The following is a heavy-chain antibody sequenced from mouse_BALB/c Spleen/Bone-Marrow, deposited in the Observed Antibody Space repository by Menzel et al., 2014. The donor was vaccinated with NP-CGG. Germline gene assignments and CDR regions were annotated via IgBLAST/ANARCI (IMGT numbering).Heavy chain of an antibody. Sequence: EVQLQQSGAELVKPGASVKLSCTASGFNIKDTYMHWVKQRPEQGLEWIGRIDPANGNTKYDPKFQGKATITADTSSNTAYLQLSSLTSEDTAVYYCALYYYGSSGFAHWGQGTLVPVSA. CDR2: IDPANGNT. V-gene: IGHV14-3*02. CDR3: ALYYYGSSGFAH. CDR1: GFNIKDTY. D-gene: IGHD1-1*01. J-gene: IGHJ3*01.